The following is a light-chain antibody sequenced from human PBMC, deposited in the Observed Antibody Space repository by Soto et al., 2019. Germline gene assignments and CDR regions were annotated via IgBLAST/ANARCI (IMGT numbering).Light chain of an antibody. CDR1: QSLANSF. Sequence: VLTQSPGTLSLSPGERATLSCRASQSLANSFIAWYQQKPGQAPRLLIYDTSSRASGIPDRFSGSGSGTDFTLTISRLETEDFAVFYCQKYGTSEIIFGQGTRLEI. CDR2: DTS. J-gene: IGKJ5*01. CDR3: QKYGTSEII. V-gene: IGKV3-20*01.